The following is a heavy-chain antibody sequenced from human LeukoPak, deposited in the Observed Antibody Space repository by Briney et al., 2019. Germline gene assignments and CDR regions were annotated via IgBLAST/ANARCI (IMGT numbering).Heavy chain of an antibody. CDR3: ARIFGSGNYLDY. J-gene: IGHJ4*02. Sequence: SETMSLTCAVSGYSITSGYYWAWIRQPPGKGLEWLGSIYHSGSTFYNRPLKSRVTISLDPSKNQFSLNLGSVTAADTALYYCARIFGSGNYLDYWGQGILVTVAS. D-gene: IGHD3-3*01. CDR2: IYHSGST. CDR1: GYSITSGYY. V-gene: IGHV4-38-2*01.